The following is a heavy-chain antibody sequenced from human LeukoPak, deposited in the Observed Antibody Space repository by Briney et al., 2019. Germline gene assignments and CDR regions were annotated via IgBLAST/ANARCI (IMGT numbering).Heavy chain of an antibody. CDR2: IRYDGSNK. CDR3: AKVPSLYYYGSGSAKGHPVYYYYYMDV. Sequence: GGSLRLSCAASGFTFGSYGMHWVRQAPGKGLEWVAFIRYDGSNKYYVDSVKGRFTISRDNSKNTLYLQMNSLRAEDTAVYYCAKVPSLYYYGSGSAKGHPVYYYYYMDVWGKGTTVTISS. J-gene: IGHJ6*03. V-gene: IGHV3-30*02. D-gene: IGHD3-10*01. CDR1: GFTFGSYG.